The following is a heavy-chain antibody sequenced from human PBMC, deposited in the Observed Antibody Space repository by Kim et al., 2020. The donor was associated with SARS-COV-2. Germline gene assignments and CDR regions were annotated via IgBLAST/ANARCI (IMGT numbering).Heavy chain of an antibody. CDR3: ARYDYGDYGHDY. D-gene: IGHD4-17*01. Sequence: NCRPSFQGHVTISADKAISTAYLQWSSLKASDTAMYYCARYDYGDYGHDYWGQGTLVTVSS. J-gene: IGHJ4*02. V-gene: IGHV5-10-1*01.